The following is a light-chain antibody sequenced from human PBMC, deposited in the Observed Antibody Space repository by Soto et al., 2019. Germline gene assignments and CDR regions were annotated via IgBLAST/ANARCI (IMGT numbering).Light chain of an antibody. J-gene: IGKJ3*01. V-gene: IGKV3-15*01. CDR3: QQYNIWFT. Sequence: EIVMTQSPATLSVSPGERATLSCRASQSVSSNLAWYQQKPGQAPRLLIYGASARAPGIPARFSGSGSGTEFTLTISSLQSEDFAVYYCQQYNIWFTFGPGTKVDIK. CDR2: GAS. CDR1: QSVSSN.